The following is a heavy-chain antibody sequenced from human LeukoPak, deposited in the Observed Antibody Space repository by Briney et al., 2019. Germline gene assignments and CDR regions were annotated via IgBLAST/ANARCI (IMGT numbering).Heavy chain of an antibody. CDR2: ISGSGGST. CDR1: GFTFSSYA. CDR3: AKDPPQQLVEGWFDP. V-gene: IGHV3-23*01. D-gene: IGHD6-13*01. Sequence: PGGSLRLSCAASGFTFSSYAMSWVRQARGKWLEWVSAISGSGGSTYYADSVKGRFTISRDISKNTLYLQMNSLRAEDTAVYYCAKDPPQQLVEGWFDPWGQGTLVTVSS. J-gene: IGHJ5*02.